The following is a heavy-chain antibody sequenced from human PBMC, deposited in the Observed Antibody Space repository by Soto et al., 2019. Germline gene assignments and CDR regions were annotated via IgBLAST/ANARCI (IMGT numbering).Heavy chain of an antibody. D-gene: IGHD6-6*01. J-gene: IGHJ6*02. CDR2: IIPLLNTP. V-gene: IGHV1-69*01. Sequence: QVQLVQSGAEVKKPGSSVKVSCSASGCTFSSYAVSWVRQAPGQGLEWMGVIIPLLNTPKYVEKFQGRVTITADASATTAYLELSSLTSEDTAVYYCARESSSPNYYYYGMDVWGQGTTVTVSS. CDR1: GCTFSSYA. CDR3: ARESSSPNYYYYGMDV.